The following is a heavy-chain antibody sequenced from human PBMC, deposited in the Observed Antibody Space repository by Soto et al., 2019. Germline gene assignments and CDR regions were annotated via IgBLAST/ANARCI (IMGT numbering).Heavy chain of an antibody. J-gene: IGHJ4*02. V-gene: IGHV2-26*01. CDR1: GFSPRDSKVG. CDR3: APVRQWDEAHSYDY. D-gene: IGHD1-26*01. CDR2: IFWNGEK. Sequence: QVTLKESGPVLVKPTETLTLTCAVSGFSPRDSKVGVSWIRQPPGKALEWLAHIFWNGEKSYSTSLERRLTIPKDPSKGQVVLTMTNMDPVDTATYFCAPVRQWDEAHSYDYWGRGTLVTVSS.